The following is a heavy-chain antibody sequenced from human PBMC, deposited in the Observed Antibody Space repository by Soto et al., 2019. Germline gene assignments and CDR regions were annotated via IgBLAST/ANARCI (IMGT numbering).Heavy chain of an antibody. CDR1: GYTFTTYG. CDR3: AREYCSSTSCYGVDY. D-gene: IGHD2-2*01. Sequence: GASVKVSCKASGYTFTTYGISWVRQATGQGFEWMGWINAYNGNTNYAQKLQGRVTMTTDTSTSTAYMELRSLRSDDSAVYYCAREYCSSTSCYGVDYWGQGTQVTVSS. V-gene: IGHV1-18*01. J-gene: IGHJ4*02. CDR2: INAYNGNT.